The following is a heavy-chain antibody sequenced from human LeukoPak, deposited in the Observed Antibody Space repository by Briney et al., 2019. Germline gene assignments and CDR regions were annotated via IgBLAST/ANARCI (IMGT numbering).Heavy chain of an antibody. Sequence: QPGGSLRLSCAASGVTFSSYAMNWVRQAPGKGLEWVSTISGSGGSKHYADSVEGRFTISRDNSKNTVYLQMNSLRAEDTAIYYCAKLTSASGAYGVDVWGQGTTVTVSS. V-gene: IGHV3-23*01. J-gene: IGHJ6*02. CDR1: GVTFSSYA. CDR2: ISGSGGSK. CDR3: AKLTSASGAYGVDV. D-gene: IGHD3-10*01.